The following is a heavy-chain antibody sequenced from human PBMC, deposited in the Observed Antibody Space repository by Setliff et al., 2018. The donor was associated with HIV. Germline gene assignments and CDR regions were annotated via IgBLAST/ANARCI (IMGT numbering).Heavy chain of an antibody. CDR3: ARHGTWNSQRFHFDY. CDR2: IYSTDTT. V-gene: IGHV4-4*09. Sequence: SETLSLTCTVSAVSIGGYSWSWIRQSPGKGLEWIGSIYSTDTTNHNPSLESRVTISVDKSKNQFSLKLNSVTAADTAVYYCARHGTWNSQRFHFDYWGQGMPVTVSS. CDR1: AVSIGGYS. D-gene: IGHD1-7*01. J-gene: IGHJ4*02.